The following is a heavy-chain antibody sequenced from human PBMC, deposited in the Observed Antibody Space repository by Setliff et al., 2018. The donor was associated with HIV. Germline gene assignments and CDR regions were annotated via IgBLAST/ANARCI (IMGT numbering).Heavy chain of an antibody. J-gene: IGHJ3*02. CDR2: IYYSGSS. CDR3: ARRQQLWLLYAFDI. D-gene: IGHD5-18*01. CDR1: GDSVSSYNYY. V-gene: IGHV4-31*03. Sequence: SETLSLTCSVSGDSVSSYNYYWSWIRQHPGKGLEWIGYIYYSGSSYYNPSLKSRVIMSLDTSENQFSLKLSSVTAADTAVYYCARRQQLWLLYAFDIWGQGTMVTVSS.